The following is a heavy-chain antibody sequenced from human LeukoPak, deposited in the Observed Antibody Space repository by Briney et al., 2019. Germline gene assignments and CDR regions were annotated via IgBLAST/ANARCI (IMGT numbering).Heavy chain of an antibody. V-gene: IGHV4-4*07. CDR3: ARDRYYYDSSGYYRLDY. CDR1: GGSISSYY. D-gene: IGHD3-22*01. Sequence: SETLSLTCTVSGGSISSYYWSWIRQPAGKGLEWIGRIHTSGSTNYNPSLKSRVTMSVDTSKSQCSLKLSSVTAADTAVCYCARDRYYYDSSGYYRLDYWGQGTLVTVTS. CDR2: IHTSGST. J-gene: IGHJ4*02.